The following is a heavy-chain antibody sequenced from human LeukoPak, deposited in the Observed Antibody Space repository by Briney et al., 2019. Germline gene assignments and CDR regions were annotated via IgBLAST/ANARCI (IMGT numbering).Heavy chain of an antibody. CDR1: GGTFSSYA. Sequence: SVKVSCKASGGTFSSYAISWVRQAPGQGLEWMGGIIPIFGTANYAQKFQGRVTITADKSTSTAYMELSSLRSEDTAVYYCASMRLDCSGGSCYVDYCYYGMDVWGKGTTVTVSS. CDR2: IIPIFGTA. V-gene: IGHV1-69*06. CDR3: ASMRLDCSGGSCYVDYCYYGMDV. J-gene: IGHJ6*04. D-gene: IGHD2-15*01.